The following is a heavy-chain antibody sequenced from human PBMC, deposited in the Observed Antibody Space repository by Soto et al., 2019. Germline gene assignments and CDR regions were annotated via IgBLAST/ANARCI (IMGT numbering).Heavy chain of an antibody. CDR2: IYYSGST. J-gene: IGHJ6*02. Sequence: QLQLQESGPGLVKPSETLSLTCTVTGGSISSSSYYWGWMRQPPGKGLEWIGSIYYSGSTYYNPSLKCRLTLSFHTSKHQFPLRRSAVSAAVTAVYLCARLVDSSGCNYYYYYGIDVWGQGSTVTVSS. D-gene: IGHD6-19*01. CDR1: GGSISSSSYY. V-gene: IGHV4-39*01. CDR3: ARLVDSSGCNYYYYYGIDV.